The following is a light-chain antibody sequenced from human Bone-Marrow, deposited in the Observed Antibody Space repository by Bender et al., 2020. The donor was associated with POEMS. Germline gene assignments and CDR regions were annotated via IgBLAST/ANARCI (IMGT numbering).Light chain of an antibody. CDR3: QSSYSSGPI. V-gene: IGLV3-25*03. CDR2: KDS. CDR1: ALPKQY. J-gene: IGLJ2*01. Sequence: SYGLTQPPSVSVSPGQTARITCSGDALPKQYAYWYQQKPGQAPVLMIYKDSERPSGIPKRFSGSSSGTTVTLTISGVQAEDEADYYCQSSYSSGPIFGGGTRLTVL.